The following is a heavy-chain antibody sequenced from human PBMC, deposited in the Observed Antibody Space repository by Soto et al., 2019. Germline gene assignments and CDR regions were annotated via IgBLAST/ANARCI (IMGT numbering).Heavy chain of an antibody. CDR2: IYQSGST. Sequence: PSENLSLTCAVSGGSLSSSAYSWSWIRQPPGKGLEWIGFIYQSGSTYYNPSLKGRVTMSLDRPKNQFSLKLSSVTAADAAVYYCARELLFYDSDGFSWDDAFDIWGQGTMV. D-gene: IGHD3-22*01. V-gene: IGHV4-30-2*01. CDR3: ARELLFYDSDGFSWDDAFDI. J-gene: IGHJ3*02. CDR1: GGSLSSSAYS.